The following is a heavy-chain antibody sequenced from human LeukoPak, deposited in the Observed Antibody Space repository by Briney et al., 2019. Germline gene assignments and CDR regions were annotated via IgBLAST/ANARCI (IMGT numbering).Heavy chain of an antibody. Sequence: ASVKVSCKASGYTINSYGINWVRQAPGQGLEWMGWISAYNGNTNYALKLQDRVTMTTDTSTSTAYMELRSLRSDDTAVYYCASGLYYYASGNAGYYMDVWGKETTVTVSS. V-gene: IGHV1-18*04. CDR1: GYTINSYG. J-gene: IGHJ6*03. CDR3: ASGLYYYASGNAGYYMDV. D-gene: IGHD3-10*01. CDR2: ISAYNGNT.